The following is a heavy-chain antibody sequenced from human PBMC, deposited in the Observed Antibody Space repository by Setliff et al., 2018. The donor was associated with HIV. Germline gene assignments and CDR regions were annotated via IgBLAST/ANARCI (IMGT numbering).Heavy chain of an antibody. V-gene: IGHV4-39*01. CDR2: IYYTGRT. CDR3: ARLGYVTFDFDY. Sequence: PSETLSLTCTVSGGSISSYDYNWGWIRQPPGKGLEWIANIYYTGRTYYNPSLKSRVTISVDTSKNQFSLKVTSLTAADTAVYFCARLGYVTFDFDYWGQGTLVTAPQ. J-gene: IGHJ4*02. D-gene: IGHD3-16*01. CDR1: GGSISSYDYN.